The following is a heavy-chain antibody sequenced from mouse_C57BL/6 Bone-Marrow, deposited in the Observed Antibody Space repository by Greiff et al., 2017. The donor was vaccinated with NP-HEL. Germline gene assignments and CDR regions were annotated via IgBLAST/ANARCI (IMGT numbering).Heavy chain of an antibody. CDR3: AREGYYYGSSYDYYAMDY. D-gene: IGHD1-1*01. V-gene: IGHV1-59*01. CDR2: IDPSDSYT. Sequence: QVQLQQPGAELVRPGTSVKLSCKASGYTFTSYWMHWVKQRPGQGLEWIGVIDPSDSYTNYNQKFKGKATLTVDTSSSTAYMQLSSLTSEDSAVYYCAREGYYYGSSYDYYAMDYWGQGTSVTVSS. CDR1: GYTFTSYW. J-gene: IGHJ4*01.